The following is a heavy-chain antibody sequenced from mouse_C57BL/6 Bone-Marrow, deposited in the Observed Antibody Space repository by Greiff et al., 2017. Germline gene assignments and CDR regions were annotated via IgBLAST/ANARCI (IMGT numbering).Heavy chain of an antibody. CDR3: TRRYSFDY. J-gene: IGHJ2*01. Sequence: QVQLKESGAELVRPGASVTLSCKASGYTFTDYEMHWVKQTPVHGLEWIGAIDPETGGTAYNQKFKGKAILTADKYSSTAYMELRSLTSEDSAVYYCTRRYSFDYWSQGTTLTVSS. V-gene: IGHV1-15*01. CDR2: IDPETGGT. CDR1: GYTFTDYE.